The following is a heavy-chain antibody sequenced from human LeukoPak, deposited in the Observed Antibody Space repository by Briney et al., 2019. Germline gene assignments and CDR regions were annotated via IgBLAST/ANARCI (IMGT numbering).Heavy chain of an antibody. J-gene: IGHJ3*01. V-gene: IGHV4-59*02. CDR2: VSYSGGT. D-gene: IGHD5-12*01. CDR1: GDSVSGHY. CDR3: ARAPMAITTSAFPDAFDF. Sequence: SETLSLTCTVSGDSVSGHYWSWIRQTPGKGLEWIGYVSYSGGTNYNPSLKRRVSISLDTSKNQFSLKLSSPAAADPAVYYCARAPMAITTSAFPDAFDFWGQGTMITVSS.